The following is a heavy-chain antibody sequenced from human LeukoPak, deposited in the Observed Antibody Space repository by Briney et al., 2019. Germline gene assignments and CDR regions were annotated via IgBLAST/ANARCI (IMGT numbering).Heavy chain of an antibody. CDR2: INPHSGGT. J-gene: IGHJ5*02. V-gene: IGHV1-2*02. CDR1: GYTFTGYY. CDR3: ARGLVKVYDFWSGHAPNWLDP. Sequence: ASVKVSCKASGYTFTGYYIHWVRQAPGQGLEWMGWINPHSGGTNYAQKFQGGVTMTRDTSITTAYMELSSLRSDDTAVYYCARGLVKVYDFWSGHAPNWLDPWGQGTLVTVSS. D-gene: IGHD3-3*01.